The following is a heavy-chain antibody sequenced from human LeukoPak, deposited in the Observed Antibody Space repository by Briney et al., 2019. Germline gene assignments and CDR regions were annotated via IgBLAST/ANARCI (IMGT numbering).Heavy chain of an antibody. D-gene: IGHD4-23*01. CDR2: MNPNSGNT. CDR1: GYTFTSYV. CDR3: ASYPADYRGNGDFDY. Sequence: ASVKVSCKASGYTFTSYVINWVRQATGQGLEWMGWMNPNSGNTGYAQKFQGRVTMTRNTSISTAYMDLSSLRYDETAVYNCASYPADYRGNGDFDYWGQGTLVTVSS. J-gene: IGHJ4*02. V-gene: IGHV1-8*01.